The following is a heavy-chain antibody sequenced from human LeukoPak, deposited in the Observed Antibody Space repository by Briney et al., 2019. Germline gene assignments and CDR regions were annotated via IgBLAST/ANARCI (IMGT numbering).Heavy chain of an antibody. D-gene: IGHD5-12*01. CDR3: ARERVTTTAFDI. CDR1: GFTFSTYP. J-gene: IGHJ3*02. CDR2: ITTSRSNI. V-gene: IGHV3-21*01. Sequence: GGSLRLSCAASGFTFSTYPMSWVRQAPGKWLEWVSYITTSRSNIYYGDSVKGRFTISRDNAKNSLYLQMNSLRAEDTAVYYCARERVTTTAFDIWGQGTMVTVSS.